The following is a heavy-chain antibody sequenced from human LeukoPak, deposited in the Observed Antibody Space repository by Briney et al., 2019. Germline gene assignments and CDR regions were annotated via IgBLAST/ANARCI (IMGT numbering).Heavy chain of an antibody. Sequence: SETLSLTCTVSGGSISSSSYYWGWIRQPPGKGLEWIGSIYYSGSTYYNPSLKSRVTISVDTSKNQFSLKLSSVTAADTAVYYCARRGDYRDYWGQGTLVTVSS. D-gene: IGHD4-17*01. CDR3: ARRGDYRDY. J-gene: IGHJ4*02. CDR2: IYYSGST. V-gene: IGHV4-39*01. CDR1: GGSISSSSYY.